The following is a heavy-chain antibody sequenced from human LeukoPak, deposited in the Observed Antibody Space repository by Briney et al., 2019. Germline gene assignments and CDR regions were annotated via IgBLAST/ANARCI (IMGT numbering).Heavy chain of an antibody. CDR2: ISSSSSYI. D-gene: IGHD5-18*01. V-gene: IGHV3-21*01. Sequence: GGSLRLSCAASGFTFSSYSMNWVRQAPGKGLEWVSSISSSSSYIYYADSGKGRFTISRDNAKNSLYLQMNSLRAEDTAVYYCARGAPDTAMDYWGQGTLVTVSS. J-gene: IGHJ4*02. CDR3: ARGAPDTAMDY. CDR1: GFTFSSYS.